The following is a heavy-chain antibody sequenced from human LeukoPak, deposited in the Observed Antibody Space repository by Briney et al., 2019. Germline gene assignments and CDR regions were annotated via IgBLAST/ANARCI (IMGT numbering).Heavy chain of an antibody. D-gene: IGHD1-1*01. Sequence: PSETLSLTCTVSAGSMSNYYWSLVRQPPGKGLDWIAYIYSSGSTNYNPSLKSRATISLDTSKNQFSLKLTSVTAADTAVYYCARATGTHGGTGFDPWGQGTLVTVSS. V-gene: IGHV4-59*01. CDR2: IYSSGST. J-gene: IGHJ5*02. CDR1: AGSMSNYY. CDR3: ARATGTHGGTGFDP.